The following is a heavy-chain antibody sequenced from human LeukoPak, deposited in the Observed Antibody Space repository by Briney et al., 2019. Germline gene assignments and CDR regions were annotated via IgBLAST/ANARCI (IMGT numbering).Heavy chain of an antibody. Sequence: ASVKVSCKASGGTFSSYAISWVRQAPGQGLEWMGWINPNSGGTNYAQKFQGRVTMTRDTSISTAYMELSRLRSDDTAVYYCAREGLGYNWFDPWGQGTLVTVSS. CDR3: AREGLGYNWFDP. J-gene: IGHJ5*02. CDR2: INPNSGGT. CDR1: GGTFSSYA. D-gene: IGHD3-10*01. V-gene: IGHV1-2*02.